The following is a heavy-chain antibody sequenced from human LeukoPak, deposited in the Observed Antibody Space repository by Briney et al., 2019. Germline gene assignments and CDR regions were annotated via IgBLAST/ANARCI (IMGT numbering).Heavy chain of an antibody. J-gene: IGHJ4*02. CDR3: AGHYYDSSGYYGY. Sequence: PGGSLRLSCAASGFTVSSNYMSWVRQAPGKGLEWVSVIYSGGSTYYADSVKGRFTISRDNSKNTLYLQMNSLRAEDTAVYYCAGHYYDSSGYYGYWGQGTLVTVSS. D-gene: IGHD3-22*01. CDR1: GFTVSSNY. CDR2: IYSGGST. V-gene: IGHV3-53*01.